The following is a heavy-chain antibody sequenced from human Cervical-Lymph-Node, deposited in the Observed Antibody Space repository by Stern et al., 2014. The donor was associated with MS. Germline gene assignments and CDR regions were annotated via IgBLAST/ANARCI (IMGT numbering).Heavy chain of an antibody. V-gene: IGHV4-31*03. D-gene: IGHD1-7*01. CDR3: AREPSLTGTTTPPY. Sequence: VQLLESGPGLVKPSQTLSLTCTVSGGSISSGGYYWNWIRQHPGKGLEWIGYIYYSGSTYYNPSLRSRVTMSVDTSKNQFSLNLASVTAADTAVYYCAREPSLTGTTTPPYWGQGTLVTVSS. CDR2: IYYSGST. J-gene: IGHJ4*02. CDR1: GGSISSGGYY.